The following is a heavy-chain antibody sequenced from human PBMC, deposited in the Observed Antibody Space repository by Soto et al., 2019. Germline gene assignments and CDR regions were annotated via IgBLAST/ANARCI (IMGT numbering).Heavy chain of an antibody. D-gene: IGHD3-22*01. CDR1: GGSISSGDYY. Sequence: SETLSLTCTVSGGSISSGDYYWNWIRQHPGKGLEWIGYIYHRGSTKYNTSLKNRVTISVDTSKNQISLKLSSLSAADMAVYYCARGGSVGYSVVLDDWGQGTMVTVSS. V-gene: IGHV4-31*03. CDR2: IYHRGST. J-gene: IGHJ4*02. CDR3: ARGGSVGYSVVLDD.